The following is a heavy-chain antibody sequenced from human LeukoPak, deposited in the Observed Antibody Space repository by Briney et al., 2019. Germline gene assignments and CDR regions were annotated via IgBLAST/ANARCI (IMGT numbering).Heavy chain of an antibody. V-gene: IGHV5-51*01. CDR2: IYCGDSDT. Sequence: GESLKISCKGSEYSFSDYWIAWVRQMPGKGLEWMGIIYCGDSDTRYSPSFQGQVTISADKSINTAYLQWSSLKASDTAMYYCARLADSSGWYDYWGQGTLVTVSS. D-gene: IGHD6-19*01. J-gene: IGHJ4*02. CDR3: ARLADSSGWYDY. CDR1: EYSFSDYW.